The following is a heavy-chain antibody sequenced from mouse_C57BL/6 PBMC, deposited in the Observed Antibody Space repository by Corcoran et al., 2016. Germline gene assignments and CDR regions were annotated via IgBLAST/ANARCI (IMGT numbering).Heavy chain of an antibody. CDR3: ARWGLTEDYYAMDY. D-gene: IGHD4-1*01. J-gene: IGHJ4*01. CDR1: GYTFTDYY. Sequence: EVQLQQSGPELVKPGASVKISCKASGYTFTDYYMNWVKQSHGKSLEWIGDINPNNGGTSYNQKFKGKATLTVDKSSSTAYMELRSLTSEDSAVYYCARWGLTEDYYAMDYWGQGTSVTVSS. V-gene: IGHV1-26*01. CDR2: INPNNGGT.